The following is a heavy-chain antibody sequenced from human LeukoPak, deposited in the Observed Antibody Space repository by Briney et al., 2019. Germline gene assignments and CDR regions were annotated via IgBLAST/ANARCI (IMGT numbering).Heavy chain of an antibody. V-gene: IGHV3-48*02. CDR1: GFTFSSYS. CDR2: ISSSSSTI. CDR3: ASNDFWSGYPYLDY. D-gene: IGHD3-3*01. Sequence: GGSLRLSCAASGFTFSSYSMNWVRQAPGKGLEWVSYISSSSSTIYYADSVKGRFTISRDNAKNSLYLQMNSLRDEDTAVYYCASNDFWSGYPYLDYWGQGTLVTVSS. J-gene: IGHJ4*02.